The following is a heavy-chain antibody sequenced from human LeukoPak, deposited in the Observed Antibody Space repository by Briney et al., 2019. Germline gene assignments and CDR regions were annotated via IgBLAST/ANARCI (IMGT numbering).Heavy chain of an antibody. Sequence: VASVKVSCKASGYTFTGYYMHWVRQAPGQGLEWMGWINPNSGGTNYAQKFLGRVTMTRDTSISTAYMELSRLRSDDTAVYYCARDPGVTGTTFWFDPWGQGTLVTVSS. D-gene: IGHD1-7*01. CDR2: INPNSGGT. V-gene: IGHV1-2*02. CDR3: ARDPGVTGTTFWFDP. CDR1: GYTFTGYY. J-gene: IGHJ5*02.